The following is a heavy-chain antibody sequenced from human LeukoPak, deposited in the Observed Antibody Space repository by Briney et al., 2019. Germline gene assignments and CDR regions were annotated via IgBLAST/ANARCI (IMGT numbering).Heavy chain of an antibody. J-gene: IGHJ6*02. V-gene: IGHV3-53*04. CDR2: IYSGGST. Sequence: GGSLRLSCAASGFTVSSNYMSWVRQAPGKGLEWVSVIYSGGSTYYADSVKGRFTISRHISKNTLYLQMNSLRAEDTAVYYCARSKTYYYYYGMDVWAKGPRSPSP. CDR1: GFTVSSNY. CDR3: ARSKTYYYYYGMDV.